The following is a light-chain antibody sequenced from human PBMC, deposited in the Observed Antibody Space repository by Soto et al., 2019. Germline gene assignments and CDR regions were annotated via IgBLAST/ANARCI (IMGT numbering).Light chain of an antibody. J-gene: IGLJ1*01. Sequence: QSVLTQPASVSGSPGQSITISCTGTSSDVGGYNYVSWYQHHPGKAPKLMIYDVSNRPSGVSNRFSGSKSGNTASLTISGLQPGDGADYYCSSYTPCNTRKIVFGTGNKVTFL. CDR3: SSYTPCNTRKIV. V-gene: IGLV2-14*03. CDR2: DVS. CDR1: SSDVGGYNY.